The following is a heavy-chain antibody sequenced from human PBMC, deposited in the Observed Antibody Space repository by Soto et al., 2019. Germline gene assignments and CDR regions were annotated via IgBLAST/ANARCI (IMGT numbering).Heavy chain of an antibody. CDR2: IIPIFGTA. D-gene: IGHD2-8*01. Sequence: SVKVSCKASGGTFSIYAISGVLQSGVQWREWMGGIIPIFGTANYAQKFQGRVTITADESTSTAYMELSSLRSEDTAVYYCASVRATDYYGMDVWGQGTTVTVSS. J-gene: IGHJ6*02. V-gene: IGHV1-69*13. CDR3: ASVRATDYYGMDV. CDR1: GGTFSIYA.